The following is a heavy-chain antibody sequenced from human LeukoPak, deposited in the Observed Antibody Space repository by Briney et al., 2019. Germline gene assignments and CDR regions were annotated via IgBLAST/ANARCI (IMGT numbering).Heavy chain of an antibody. CDR3: AKRVYSSSWYGAFDI. CDR2: ISGGAGST. CDR1: GFTFSSYA. D-gene: IGHD6-13*01. V-gene: IGHV3-23*01. Sequence: GGSLRLSCAASGFTFSSYAMSWVRQAPGKGLEWVSAISGGAGSTYYADSVKGRFTISRDNSKNTLYLQMNSLRADDTAVYYCAKRVYSSSWYGAFDIWGQGTMVTVSS. J-gene: IGHJ3*02.